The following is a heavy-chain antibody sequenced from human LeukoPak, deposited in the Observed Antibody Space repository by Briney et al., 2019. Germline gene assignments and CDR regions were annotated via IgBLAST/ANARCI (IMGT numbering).Heavy chain of an antibody. CDR2: ITGSGGST. CDR1: GFTFSSYA. Sequence: GGSLRLSCAASGFTFSSYAMTWVRQAPGKGLEWVSVITGSGGSTYYADSVKGRFTISRDNSNNTLYLQMNSLRAEDTAVYYCAKSIGVVNNFDYWGQGTLVTVSS. V-gene: IGHV3-23*01. J-gene: IGHJ4*02. CDR3: AKSIGVVNNFDY. D-gene: IGHD3-16*01.